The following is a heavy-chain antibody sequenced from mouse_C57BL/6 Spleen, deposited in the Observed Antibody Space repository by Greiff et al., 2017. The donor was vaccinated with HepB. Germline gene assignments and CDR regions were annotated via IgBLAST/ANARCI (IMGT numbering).Heavy chain of an antibody. Sequence: EVQRVESGGGLVQPGGSLKLSCAASGFTFSDYGMAWVRQAPRKGPEWVAFISNLAYSIYYADTVTGRFTISRENAKNTLYLEMSSLRSEDTAMYYCARLYYSNEYAMDYWGQGTSVTVSS. CDR1: GFTFSDYG. CDR3: ARLYYSNEYAMDY. CDR2: ISNLAYSI. J-gene: IGHJ4*01. D-gene: IGHD2-5*01. V-gene: IGHV5-15*01.